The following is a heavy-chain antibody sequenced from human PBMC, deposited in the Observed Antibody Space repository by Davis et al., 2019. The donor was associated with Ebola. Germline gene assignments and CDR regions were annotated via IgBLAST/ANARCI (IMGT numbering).Heavy chain of an antibody. CDR1: GFTFDDYG. D-gene: IGHD3-3*01. V-gene: IGHV3-20*04. J-gene: IGHJ4*02. CDR2: INWNGGSS. Sequence: PGGSLRLSCAASGFTFDDYGMSWVRQAPGKGLEWVSGINWNGGSSGYADSVKGRFTISRDNAKNSLYLQMDSLRAEDTALYYCARDARPYDFWSGYENWGQGTLVTVSS. CDR3: ARDARPYDFWSGYEN.